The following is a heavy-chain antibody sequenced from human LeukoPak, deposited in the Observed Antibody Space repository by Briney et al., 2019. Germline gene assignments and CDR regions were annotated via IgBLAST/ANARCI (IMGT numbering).Heavy chain of an antibody. D-gene: IGHD3-16*01. CDR2: IKQDGSEK. CDR1: GFTFSSYW. J-gene: IGHJ5*02. V-gene: IGHV3-7*01. Sequence: PGGSLRLSCAASGFTFSSYWMSWIRQAPGKGLEWVANIKQDGSEKYYVDSVKGRLTISRDNAKNTLYLQMNSLTAEDTAVYYCAKSHNNYAINWFDPWGQGTLVTVSS. CDR3: AKSHNNYAINWFDP.